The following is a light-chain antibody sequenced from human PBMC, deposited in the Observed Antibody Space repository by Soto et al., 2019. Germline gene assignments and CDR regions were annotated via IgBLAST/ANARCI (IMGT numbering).Light chain of an antibody. CDR2: TAS. V-gene: IGKV1-5*03. CDR3: QHYNNYPVT. Sequence: DIQMTQSPSTLSASVGDRVTITCRASQSIGIWLAWYQQKTGKAPKLLIYTASTLGSGVPSRSSGSGSGTEFTLTISSLQPDDFATYYCQHYNNYPVTFGQGTKLEIK. CDR1: QSIGIW. J-gene: IGKJ2*01.